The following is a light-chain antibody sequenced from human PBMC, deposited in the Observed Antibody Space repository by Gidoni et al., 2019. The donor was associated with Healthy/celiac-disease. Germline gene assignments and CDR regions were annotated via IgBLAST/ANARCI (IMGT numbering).Light chain of an antibody. J-gene: IGLJ2*01. CDR3: SSYTSSSVV. Sequence: QSALTQPASVSGSPGQSITISGTGTSSDVGGYNYVSWYQPHPGKAPKLMIYDVSNRPSGVSNRFSGSKSGNTASLTISGLQAEDEADYYCSSYTSSSVVFGGGTKLTVL. CDR1: SSDVGGYNY. CDR2: DVS. V-gene: IGLV2-14*01.